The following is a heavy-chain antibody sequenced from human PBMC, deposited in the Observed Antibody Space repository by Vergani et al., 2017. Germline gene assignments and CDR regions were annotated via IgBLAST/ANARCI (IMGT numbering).Heavy chain of an antibody. J-gene: IGHJ6*04. CDR2: IIPIFGTA. D-gene: IGHD3-3*01. CDR3: ARHYDFWSGYCGYMDV. Sequence: QVQLVQSGAEVKKPGSSVKVSCKASGGTFSSYAISWVRQAPGQGLEWMGGIIPIFGTANYAQKFQGRVTITADESTSTAYMELSSLRSEDTAVYYCARHYDFWSGYCGYMDVWGKGTTVTVSS. V-gene: IGHV1-69*12. CDR1: GGTFSSYA.